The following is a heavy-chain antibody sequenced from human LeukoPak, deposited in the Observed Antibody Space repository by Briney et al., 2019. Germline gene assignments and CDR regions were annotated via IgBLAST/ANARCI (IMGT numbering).Heavy chain of an antibody. D-gene: IGHD4-23*01. CDR1: GGTFSSYA. Sequence: ASVKVSCKVSGGTFSSYAINWVRQAPAQGLEWMGGIIPIFGTANYAQKFQGRVTMTRDMSTSTDYMELSSLRSEDTAVYYCARDNSVEDTAWWFDPWGQGTLVTVSS. J-gene: IGHJ5*02. CDR3: ARDNSVEDTAWWFDP. CDR2: IIPIFGTA. V-gene: IGHV1-69*05.